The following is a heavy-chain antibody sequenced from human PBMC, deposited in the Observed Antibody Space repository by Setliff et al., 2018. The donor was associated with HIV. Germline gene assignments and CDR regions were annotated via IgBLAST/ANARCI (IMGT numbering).Heavy chain of an antibody. Sequence: ASVKVSCKASGYTFTSYGISWVRQAPGQGLEWMGWISAYNGNTNFAQKFRGRVTMTTDISTNTAYMEVRSPSFDDTAVYYCVRLTADRTNYYYYMDVWGKGTTVTVSS. CDR3: VRLTADRTNYYYYMDV. V-gene: IGHV1-18*01. J-gene: IGHJ6*03. D-gene: IGHD2-8*01. CDR1: GYTFTSYG. CDR2: ISAYNGNT.